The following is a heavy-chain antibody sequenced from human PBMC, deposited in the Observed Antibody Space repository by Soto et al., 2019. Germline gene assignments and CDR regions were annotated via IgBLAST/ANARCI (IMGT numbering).Heavy chain of an antibody. V-gene: IGHV3-21*01. CDR1: GFTFNNYS. Sequence: EVQLVESGGGLVKPGGSLRLSCAASGFTFNNYSMNWVRQAPGKGLEWVSSISKSGTYMYYGDSMKGRFTISRDNAKNSIFLQMNSLKAEDTAVYYCARRYCSSTNCYAFDDWGQGTLVTVSS. D-gene: IGHD2-2*01. CDR3: ARRYCSSTNCYAFDD. J-gene: IGHJ4*02. CDR2: ISKSGTYM.